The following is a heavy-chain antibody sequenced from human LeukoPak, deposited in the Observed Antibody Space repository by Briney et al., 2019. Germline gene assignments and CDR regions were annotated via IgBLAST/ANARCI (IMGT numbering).Heavy chain of an antibody. J-gene: IGHJ4*02. CDR3: ARDGAVALPWPYFDY. CDR1: GFTFSSYG. CDR2: IWYDGSNK. V-gene: IGHV3-33*01. Sequence: GGSLRLSCAASGFTFSSYGMHWVRQAPGKGLEWVAVIWYDGSNKYYADSVKGRFTISRNNSKNTLYLQMNSLRAEDTAVYYCARDGAVALPWPYFDYWGQGTLVTVSS. D-gene: IGHD2-15*01.